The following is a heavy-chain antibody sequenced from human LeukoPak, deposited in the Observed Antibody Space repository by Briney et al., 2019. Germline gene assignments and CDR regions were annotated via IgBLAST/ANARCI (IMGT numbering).Heavy chain of an antibody. CDR3: ARTYCSGGSCYSRGYGMDV. J-gene: IGHJ6*02. D-gene: IGHD2-15*01. Sequence: SVKVSCKASGGTFSSYAISWVRQAPGQGLEWMGGIIPIFGTANYAQKFQGRVTITADESTSTAYMELSSLRSEDTAVYYCARTYCSGGSCYSRGYGMDVWGQGTTVTVSS. CDR1: GGTFSSYA. CDR2: IIPIFGTA. V-gene: IGHV1-69*13.